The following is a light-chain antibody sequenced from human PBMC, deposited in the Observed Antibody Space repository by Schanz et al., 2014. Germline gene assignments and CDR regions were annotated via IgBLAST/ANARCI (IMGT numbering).Light chain of an antibody. V-gene: IGKV1-39*01. CDR3: QQGSSLPLT. CDR2: AAS. J-gene: IGKJ4*01. Sequence: DIQMTQSPSSLSASVGDRVTITCRASQSISSYLNWYQQKPGKAPKLLIYAASSLQSGVPSRFSGSGSGTDFTLTISSLQPEDFATYYCQQGSSLPLTFGGGTMAGIK. CDR1: QSISSY.